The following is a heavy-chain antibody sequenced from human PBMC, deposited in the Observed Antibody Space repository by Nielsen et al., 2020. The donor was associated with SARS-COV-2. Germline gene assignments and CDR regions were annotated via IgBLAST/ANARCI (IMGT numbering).Heavy chain of an antibody. Sequence: SQTLSLTCAISGDSFSSNSAAWNWIRQSPSRGLEWLGRTYYRSKWYNDYAVSVKSRITINPDTSKNQFSLQLNSVTPEDTAVYYCARDAHSSGPYYYYYMDVRGKGTTVTVSS. D-gene: IGHD6-19*01. CDR3: ARDAHSSGPYYYYYMDV. V-gene: IGHV6-1*01. J-gene: IGHJ6*03. CDR1: GDSFSSNSAA. CDR2: TYYRSKWYN.